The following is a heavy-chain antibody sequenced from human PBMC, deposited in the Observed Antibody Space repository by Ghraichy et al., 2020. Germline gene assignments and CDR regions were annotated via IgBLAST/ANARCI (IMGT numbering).Heavy chain of an antibody. J-gene: IGHJ4*02. V-gene: IGHV3-48*01. CDR1: GFTFSSYT. Sequence: GESLNISCAASGFTFSSYTMNWVRQAPGKGLEWVSYISSSSSTIYYEDSVKGRFTISRDNVKNSLYLQMNSLRAEDTAVYYCARASTYSSGWYSPYYFDYWGQGFLVTVSS. D-gene: IGHD6-19*01. CDR3: ARASTYSSGWYSPYYFDY. CDR2: ISSSSSTI.